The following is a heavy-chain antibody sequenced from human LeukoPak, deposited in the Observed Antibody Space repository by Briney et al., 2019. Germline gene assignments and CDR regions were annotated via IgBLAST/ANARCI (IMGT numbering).Heavy chain of an antibody. CDR2: IYSGGST. V-gene: IGHV3-53*01. CDR1: GFTVSSNY. J-gene: IGHJ6*03. Sequence: PGGSLRLSCAASGFTVSSNYMSWVRQAPGKGLEWVSVIYSGGSTYYADSVKGRFTISRDNAKNSLYLQMNSLRAEDTAVYYCAREGYSRPGYMDVWGKGTTVTVSS. D-gene: IGHD6-13*01. CDR3: AREGYSRPGYMDV.